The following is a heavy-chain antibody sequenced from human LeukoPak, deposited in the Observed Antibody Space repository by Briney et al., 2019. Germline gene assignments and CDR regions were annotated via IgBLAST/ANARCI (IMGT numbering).Heavy chain of an antibody. CDR3: ARDNWNDGDYYYYSMDV. CDR2: ISSSGSTI. D-gene: IGHD1-1*01. V-gene: IGHV3-11*01. J-gene: IGHJ6*02. Sequence: LSLTCTVSGYSISSGYYWGWIRQAPGKGLEWVSYISSSGSTIYYADSVKGRFTISRDNAKNSLYLQMNSLRAEDTAVYYCARDNWNDGDYYYYSMDVWGQGTTVTVSS. CDR1: GYSISSGYY.